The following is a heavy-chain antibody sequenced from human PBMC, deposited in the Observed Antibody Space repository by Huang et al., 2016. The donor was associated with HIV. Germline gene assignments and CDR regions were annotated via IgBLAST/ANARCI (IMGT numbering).Heavy chain of an antibody. Sequence: QVHLVQSGAEVKKSGASVKVSCKASGYTFIHYDINWVRKASGQGLEWQGWMNPKSGNTGYAENVQDRVTMTRYPSTTTAYMELSSLSYDDTAVYYCARLADQVGCREFDSWGHGTMFTVSS. CDR2: MNPKSGNT. CDR3: ARLADQVGCREFDS. CDR1: GYTFIHYD. V-gene: IGHV1-8*01. J-gene: IGHJ4*01. D-gene: IGHD6-19*01.